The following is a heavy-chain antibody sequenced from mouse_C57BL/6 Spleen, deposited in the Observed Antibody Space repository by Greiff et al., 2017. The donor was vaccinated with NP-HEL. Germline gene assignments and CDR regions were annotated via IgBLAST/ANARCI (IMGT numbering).Heavy chain of an antibody. V-gene: IGHV14-4*01. Sequence: EVQLQQSGAELVRPGASVKLSCTASGFNIKDDYMHWVKQRPEQGLEWIGWIDPENGDTEYASKFQGKATITADTSSNTAYLQLSSLTSEDTAVYYCTRADYASWCAYWGQGTLVTVSA. J-gene: IGHJ3*01. CDR3: TRADYASWCAY. D-gene: IGHD2-4*01. CDR1: GFNIKDDY. CDR2: IDPENGDT.